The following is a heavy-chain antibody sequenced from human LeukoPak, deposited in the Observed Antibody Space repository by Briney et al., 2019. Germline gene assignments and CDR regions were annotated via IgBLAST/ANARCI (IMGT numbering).Heavy chain of an antibody. CDR2: ISGSGGST. J-gene: IGHJ4*02. D-gene: IGHD5-18*01. CDR1: GFIFSDYG. V-gene: IGHV3-23*01. Sequence: GRSLRLSCEASGFIFSDYGIHWVRQAPGKGLEWVSAISGSGGSTYYADSVKGRFTISRDNSKNTLYLQMNSLRAEDTAVYYCAKNSGWGYSYGTDYWGQGTLVTVSS. CDR3: AKNSGWGYSYGTDY.